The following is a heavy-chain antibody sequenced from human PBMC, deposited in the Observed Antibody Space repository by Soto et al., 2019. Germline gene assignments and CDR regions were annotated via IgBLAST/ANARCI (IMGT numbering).Heavy chain of an antibody. CDR1: GYTFTSYG. V-gene: IGHV1-18*01. CDR3: ASDAAVGLFDY. CDR2: ISAYNGNT. J-gene: IGHJ4*02. D-gene: IGHD1-26*01. Sequence: QVQLVQSGAEVKKPGASVKVSCKASGYTFTSYGISWVRQAPGQGLERMGWISAYNGNTNNAPKLQGRVTMTTDTSTSTADMELRSVRSDNTAVYYCASDAAVGLFDYWGPGTLVTVSS.